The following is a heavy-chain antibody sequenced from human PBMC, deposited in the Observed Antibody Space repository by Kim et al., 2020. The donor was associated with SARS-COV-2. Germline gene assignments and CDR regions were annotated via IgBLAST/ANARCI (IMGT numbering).Heavy chain of an antibody. V-gene: IGHV3-7*01. CDR2: IKQDGSEK. Sequence: GGSLRLSCAASGFTFSSYWMRWVRQAPGKGLEWVANIKQDGSEKYYVDSVKGRFTISRDNAKNSLYLQMNSLRAEDTAVYYCARGKGLGYSSSWYVKGYFDLWGRGTLVTVSP. CDR1: GFTFSSYW. CDR3: ARGKGLGYSSSWYVKGYFDL. D-gene: IGHD6-13*01. J-gene: IGHJ2*01.